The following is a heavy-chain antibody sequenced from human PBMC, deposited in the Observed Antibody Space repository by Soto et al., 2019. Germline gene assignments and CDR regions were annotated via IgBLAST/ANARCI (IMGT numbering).Heavy chain of an antibody. D-gene: IGHD4-4*01. CDR1: GWSVSKYY. CDR2: VS. J-gene: IGHJ4*02. CDR3: ARKHYSGFDL. V-gene: IGHV4-34*01. Sequence: PSETLSLTCAVYGWSVSKYYWSWIRQPPGKGLEWIGEVSNYNPSLKRRVTILVDTSKNHLSLRLASATAADTAVYYCARKHYSGFDLWGQGALVTVSS.